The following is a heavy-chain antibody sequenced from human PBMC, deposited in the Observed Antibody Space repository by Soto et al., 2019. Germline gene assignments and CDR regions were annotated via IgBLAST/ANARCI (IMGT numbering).Heavy chain of an antibody. V-gene: IGHV3-7*01. CDR3: ARADDTAMVIYYYMDV. CDR2: IKQDGSEK. CDR1: GFTFSSYW. Sequence: GGSLRLSCAASGFTFSSYWMSWVRQAPGKGLEWVANIKQDGSEKYYVDSVKGRFTISRDNAKNSLYLQMNSLRAEDTAVYYCARADDTAMVIYYYMDVWGKGTTVTVFS. D-gene: IGHD5-18*01. J-gene: IGHJ6*03.